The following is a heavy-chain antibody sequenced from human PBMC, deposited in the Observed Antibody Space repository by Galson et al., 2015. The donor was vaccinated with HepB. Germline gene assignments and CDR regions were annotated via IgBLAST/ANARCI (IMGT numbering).Heavy chain of an antibody. V-gene: IGHV1-2*02. J-gene: IGHJ4*02. Sequence: SVKVSCKASGYTFTGYYMHWVRQAPGQGLEWMGWINPNSGGTNYAQKFQGRVTMTRDTSISTAYMELSRLRSDDTAVYYCARAPRYYDSSGYSNFDYWGQGTLVTVSS. CDR3: ARAPRYYDSSGYSNFDY. CDR1: GYTFTGYY. D-gene: IGHD3-22*01. CDR2: INPNSGGT.